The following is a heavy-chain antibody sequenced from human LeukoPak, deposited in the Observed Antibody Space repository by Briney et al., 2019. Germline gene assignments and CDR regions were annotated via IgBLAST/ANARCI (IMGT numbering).Heavy chain of an antibody. CDR1: GFIFSNYA. CDR2: ISGSGANT. V-gene: IGHV3-23*01. J-gene: IGHJ4*02. Sequence: GGSLRLSCSAAGFIFSNYAMSWVRQAPGKGLEWVSTISGSGANTYYVDSVKGRFSISRHTSKHTMLLQMDSLRAEHPSVNYRARGWWELGAIDYWGKGSLVTVSS. CDR3: ARGWWELGAIDY. D-gene: IGHD1-26*01.